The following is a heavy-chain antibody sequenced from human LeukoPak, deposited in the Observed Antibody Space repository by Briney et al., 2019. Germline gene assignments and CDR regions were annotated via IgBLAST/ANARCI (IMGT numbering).Heavy chain of an antibody. CDR1: AFSISTRSYY. D-gene: IGHD3-16*01. V-gene: IGHV4-39*07. Sequence: PSETLSLTCTVSAFSISTRSYYWGRVRQPPGKGLEWIGSINYSGSTYYNPSLKSRVTISVDTSKNQFSLKLSSVTAADTAVYYCAMLRAEYFQHWGQGTLVTVSS. J-gene: IGHJ1*01. CDR3: AMLRAEYFQH. CDR2: INYSGST.